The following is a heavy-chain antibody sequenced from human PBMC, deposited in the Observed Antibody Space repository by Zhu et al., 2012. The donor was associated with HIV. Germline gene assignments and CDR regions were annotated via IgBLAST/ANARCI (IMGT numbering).Heavy chain of an antibody. CDR3: ARRTAAAFDF. CDR2: VYYSGIT. CDR1: NDSISIDYFY. Sequence: QVQLQESGPGLVKPSETLSLTCTVSNDSISIDYFYWSWIRQPPGEGLEWIGSVYYSGITYYNSPLQSRVSVSVDTSKNQFFLKLTSVTAADTALYWCARRTAAAFDFWGQGIRVTVSS. J-gene: IGHJ4*02. D-gene: IGHD6-13*01. V-gene: IGHV4-39*01.